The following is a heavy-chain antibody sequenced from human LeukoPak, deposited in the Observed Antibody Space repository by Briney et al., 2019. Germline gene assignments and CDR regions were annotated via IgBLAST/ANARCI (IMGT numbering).Heavy chain of an antibody. CDR1: GFTFSSYG. Sequence: PGGSLRLSCAASGFTFSSYGMHWVRQAPGKGLEWVAVISYDGSNKYYADSVKGRFTISRDNSKNTLYLQMNSLRAEDTAMYYCAKGGPGSSWYFDYWGQGTLVTVSS. CDR2: ISYDGSNK. V-gene: IGHV3-30*18. D-gene: IGHD6-13*01. CDR3: AKGGPGSSWYFDY. J-gene: IGHJ4*02.